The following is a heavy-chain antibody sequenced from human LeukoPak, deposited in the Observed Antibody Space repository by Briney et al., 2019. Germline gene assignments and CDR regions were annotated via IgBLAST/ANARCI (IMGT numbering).Heavy chain of an antibody. CDR1: GVSIKLYY. V-gene: IGHV4-59*01. CDR3: ARDRCSSKSRYLTITQKGYFDL. D-gene: IGHD2-2*01. J-gene: IGHJ2*01. CDR2: IFYSGNT. Sequence: SDTLSHTCSVSGVSIKLYYWLCIPHPPGKGLEGIGYIFYSGNTHYNPSHESRHTISVDTPKTQYSLKLRSVTAPDTAVYYCARDRCSSKSRYLTITQKGYFDLWGRGTVVTVSS.